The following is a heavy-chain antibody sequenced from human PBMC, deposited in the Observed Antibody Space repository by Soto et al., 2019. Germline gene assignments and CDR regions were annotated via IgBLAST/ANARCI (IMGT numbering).Heavy chain of an antibody. V-gene: IGHV4-39*07. J-gene: IGHJ6*02. CDR3: ARGTKYYYQGMDV. CDR1: GGSISSSSYY. CDR2: IYYSGST. Sequence: PSETLSLTCTVSGGSISSSSYYWGWIRQPPGKGLEWIGSIYYSGSTYYNPSPKSRLTISVDTSKNQFSLKLKSVTAADTAVYYCARGTKYYYQGMDVWGQGTTVTVSS.